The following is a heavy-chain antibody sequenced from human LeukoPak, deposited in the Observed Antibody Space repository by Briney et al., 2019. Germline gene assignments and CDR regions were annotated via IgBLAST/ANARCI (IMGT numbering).Heavy chain of an antibody. CDR1: RFTFSSYG. CDR3: AKDRGSSFDY. Sequence: GGSLRLSCAASRFTFSSYGMSWVRQAPGKGLEWVSAVSGSGGSTYYADSVKGRFTISRDNSKNTLYLQMNSLRAEDTAVYYCAKDRGSSFDYWGQGTLVTVSS. CDR2: VSGSGGST. V-gene: IGHV3-23*01. J-gene: IGHJ4*02.